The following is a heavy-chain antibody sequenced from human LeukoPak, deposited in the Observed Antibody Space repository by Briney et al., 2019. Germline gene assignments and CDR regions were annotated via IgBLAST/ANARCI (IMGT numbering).Heavy chain of an antibody. V-gene: IGHV3-30-3*01. D-gene: IGHD6-6*01. CDR2: VTYDGSNK. CDR3: AKDFFASTAARPHY. CDR1: GFIFSSYS. J-gene: IGHJ4*02. Sequence: GGSLRLSCVASGFIFSSYSMHWVRQAPGKGLEWVAVVTYDGSNKYYADSVKGRFTISRDNSKNTLYLQMNSLRAEDTAVYYCAKDFFASTAARPHYWGQGTLVTVSS.